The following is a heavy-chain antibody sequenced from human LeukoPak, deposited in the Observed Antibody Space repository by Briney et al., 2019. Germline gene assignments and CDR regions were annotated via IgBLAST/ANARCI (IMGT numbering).Heavy chain of an antibody. CDR3: ARVLHYYGSGSSIVDYFDY. D-gene: IGHD3-10*01. CDR1: GYIFTSYA. J-gene: IGHJ4*02. CDR2: INTNTGQP. V-gene: IGHV7-4-1*02. Sequence: GASVKVSCKASGYIFTSYALNWVRQAPGQGLEWGGWINTNTGQPTYAQGFTGRFVLSLDPSVSTAYLQISSLKAEDTAVYYCARVLHYYGSGSSIVDYFDYWGQGTLVTVSS.